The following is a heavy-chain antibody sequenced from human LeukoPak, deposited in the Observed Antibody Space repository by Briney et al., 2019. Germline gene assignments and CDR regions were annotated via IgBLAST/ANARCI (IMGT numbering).Heavy chain of an antibody. J-gene: IGHJ4*02. Sequence: GGSLRLSCAAAGLTFSSYAMHWVRQAPCKGLEWVAVISYDGNNEDHADSVRGRFTSSRDNSKNTLYLQMNRLRPEDTAVYYCATSGYNIGWSQMDNWGQGTLVTVSS. CDR2: ISYDGNNE. CDR1: GLTFSSYA. D-gene: IGHD6-19*01. V-gene: IGHV3-30*04. CDR3: ATSGYNIGWSQMDN.